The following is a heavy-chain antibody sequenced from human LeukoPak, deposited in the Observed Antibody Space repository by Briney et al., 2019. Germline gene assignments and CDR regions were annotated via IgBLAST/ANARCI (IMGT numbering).Heavy chain of an antibody. D-gene: IGHD2-15*01. V-gene: IGHV4-39*01. J-gene: IGHJ4*02. CDR3: ARLPQGYCSGGSCDY. CDR1: GGXIYTSTY. Sequence: PSETLSLTCTVSGGXIYTSTYWGWIRQPPGKGLEWIGSMFYSGSTFYNPSLKSRVTISVDMSKNQFSLNLSSVTAADTAVYYCARLPQGYCSGGSCDYWGQGTLVTVSS. CDR2: MFYSGST.